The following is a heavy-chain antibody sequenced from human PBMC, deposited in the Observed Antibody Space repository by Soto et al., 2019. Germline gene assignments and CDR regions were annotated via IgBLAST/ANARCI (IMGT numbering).Heavy chain of an antibody. CDR2: IVADSGNT. CDR1: GYTFTTYG. Sequence: QVQLMQSGAEVTKPGASVKVSCKTSGYTFTTYGLSWVRQAPGQGLEWMGWIVADSGNTIYAKKFQGRVTMYTDTSTNTAYMKLRSLTSDDSALYYCASVAGYGSGSRRFDNWGQGTLVTVSS. D-gene: IGHD3-10*01. V-gene: IGHV1-18*01. CDR3: ASVAGYGSGSRRFDN. J-gene: IGHJ4*02.